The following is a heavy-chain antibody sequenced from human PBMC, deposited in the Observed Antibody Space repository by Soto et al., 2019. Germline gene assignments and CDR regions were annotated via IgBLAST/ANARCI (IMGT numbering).Heavy chain of an antibody. Sequence: QVQLQESGPGLVKPSETLSLTCTVSGGSISSYYWSWIRQPPGKGLEWIGYIYYSGSTNYNPSLKIRVTRTVDTSKNQFTLKLSSVTAADTAVYYCASSIAPYYDFWSGYYPHDAFDIWGQGTMVTVSS. V-gene: IGHV4-59*01. CDR1: GGSISSYY. CDR2: IYYSGST. J-gene: IGHJ3*02. D-gene: IGHD3-3*01. CDR3: ASSIAPYYDFWSGYYPHDAFDI.